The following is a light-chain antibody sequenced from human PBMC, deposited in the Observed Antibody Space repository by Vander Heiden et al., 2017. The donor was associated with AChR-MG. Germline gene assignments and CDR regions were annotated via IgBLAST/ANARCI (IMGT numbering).Light chain of an antibody. V-gene: IGLV1-47*02. CDR2: SNN. J-gene: IGLJ3*02. CDR3: AAWDDSLSGRWV. CDR1: SSNIGSNY. Sequence: QSVLTQPPSASGTPGQRVTISCSGSSSNIGSNYVYWYQQLPVTAPKLLIYSNNQRPSGGPDRFSGSKSGTSASLAISGLRSEDEADYYCAAWDDSLSGRWVFGGGTKLTVL.